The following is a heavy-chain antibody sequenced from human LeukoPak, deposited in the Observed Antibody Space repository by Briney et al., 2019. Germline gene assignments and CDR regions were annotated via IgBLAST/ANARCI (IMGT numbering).Heavy chain of an antibody. CDR1: GGTFSSYA. D-gene: IGHD4-11*01. CDR3: ARSAYSNYVYYYYYYMDV. V-gene: IGHV1-69*05. Sequence: ASVKVSCKASGGTFSSYAISWVRQAPGQGLEWMGGIIPIFGTANYAQKFQGRGTITTDESTSTAYMELSSLRSEDTAVYYCARSAYSNYVYYYYYYMDVWGKGTTVTVSS. CDR2: IIPIFGTA. J-gene: IGHJ6*03.